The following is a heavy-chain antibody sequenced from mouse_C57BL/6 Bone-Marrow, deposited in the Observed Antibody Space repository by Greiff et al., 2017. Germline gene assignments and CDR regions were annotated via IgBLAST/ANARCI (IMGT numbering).Heavy chain of an antibody. Sequence: EVQLQQSGGGLVKPGGSLKLSCAASGFTFSSYAMSWVRQTPEKRLEWVATISDGGSYTYYPDNVKGRFTISRDNAKNNLYLQMSHLKSEDTAMYYCARDHYDYGERGAMDYWGQGTSVTVSS. D-gene: IGHD2-4*01. CDR1: GFTFSSYA. J-gene: IGHJ4*01. V-gene: IGHV5-4*01. CDR2: ISDGGSYT. CDR3: ARDHYDYGERGAMDY.